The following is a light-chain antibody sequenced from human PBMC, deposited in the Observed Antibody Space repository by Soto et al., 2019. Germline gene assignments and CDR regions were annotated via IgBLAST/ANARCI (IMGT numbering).Light chain of an antibody. V-gene: IGLV1-51*01. Sequence: QSVLTQPPSVSAAPGQKVSISCSGSSSNVGKNFVSWYQHVPGKAPKLLIYDNQKRPSGIPDRFSASKSGTLPTLDITGLQTGDEADYYCGTWDSSLTIGVIFGGGTKLTVL. CDR1: SSNVGKNF. CDR2: DNQ. J-gene: IGLJ2*01. CDR3: GTWDSSLTIGVI.